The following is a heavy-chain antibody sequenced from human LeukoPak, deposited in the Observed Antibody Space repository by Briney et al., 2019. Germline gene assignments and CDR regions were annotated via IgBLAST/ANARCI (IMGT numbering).Heavy chain of an antibody. V-gene: IGHV1-18*01. D-gene: IGHD3-9*01. CDR2: ISAYNGNT. CDR1: GYTFTSYG. Sequence: GASVKVSCKASGYTFTSYGISWVRQAPGQGLEWMGWISAYNGNTNYAQKLQGRVTMTTDTSTSTAYMELRSLRSDDTAVYYCARGYDILTGYYYFDYWGQGTLVTVSS. J-gene: IGHJ4*02. CDR3: ARGYDILTGYYYFDY.